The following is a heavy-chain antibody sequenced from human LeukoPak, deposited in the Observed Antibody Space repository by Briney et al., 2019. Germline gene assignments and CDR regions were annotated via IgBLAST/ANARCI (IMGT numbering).Heavy chain of an antibody. V-gene: IGHV3-15*01. J-gene: IGHJ4*02. CDR2: IKSKTDGGTT. CDR3: TTDQDSSGWSFDY. Sequence: KPGGSLRLSCAAPGFTFINAWMSWVRQAPGKGLEWVCRIKSKTDGGTTDYAAPVKGRFTISRDDSKNTLFLQMNSLKTEDTGVYYCTTDQDSSGWSFDYWGQGPLVSVSS. D-gene: IGHD6-19*01. CDR1: GFTFINAW.